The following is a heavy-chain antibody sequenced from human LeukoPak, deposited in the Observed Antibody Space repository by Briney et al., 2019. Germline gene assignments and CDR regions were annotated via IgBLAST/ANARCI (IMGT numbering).Heavy chain of an antibody. J-gene: IGHJ4*02. V-gene: IGHV1-24*01. D-gene: IGHD6-13*01. CDR2: FDPEDGET. Sequence: GASVKVSCKVSGYTLTELSMHWVRQAPGKGLEWMGGFDPEDGETIYAQKFQGRVTMTEDTSTDTAYMELSSLRSEDTAVYYCATGPWGGSWYRTRDYWGQGTLVTVSS. CDR3: ATGPWGGSWYRTRDY. CDR1: GYTLTELS.